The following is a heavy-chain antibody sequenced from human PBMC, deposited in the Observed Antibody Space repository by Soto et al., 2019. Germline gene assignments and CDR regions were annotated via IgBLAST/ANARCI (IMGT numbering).Heavy chain of an antibody. V-gene: IGHV1-24*01. CDR3: ATRLPHDIVVVVAATPDYYYMDV. J-gene: IGHJ6*03. CDR1: GYTLTELS. Sequence: QVQLVQSGAEVKKPGASVKVSCKVSGYTLTELSMHWVRQAPGKGLEWMGGFDPEDGETIYAQKFQGRVTMTEDTSTDTAYMELSSLRSEDTAVYYCATRLPHDIVVVVAATPDYYYMDVWGKGTTVTVSS. D-gene: IGHD2-15*01. CDR2: FDPEDGET.